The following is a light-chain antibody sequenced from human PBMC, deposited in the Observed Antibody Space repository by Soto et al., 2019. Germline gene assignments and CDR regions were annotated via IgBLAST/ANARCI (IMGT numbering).Light chain of an antibody. CDR2: ANN. J-gene: IGLJ3*02. V-gene: IGLV1-40*01. CDR3: QSYDNSLSGAGV. CDR1: RSNLGAGYD. Sequence: QSVLTQPPSVSGAPGPGVTISCTGTRSNLGAGYDVHWYQQLPGAAPILLIYANNKRPSGVLDRFSGSKSGTSASLAITGRQAEDEADYYRQSYDNSLSGAGVFCGGTKVTVL.